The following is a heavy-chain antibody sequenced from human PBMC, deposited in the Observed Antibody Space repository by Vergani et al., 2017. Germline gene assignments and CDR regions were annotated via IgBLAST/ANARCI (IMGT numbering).Heavy chain of an antibody. J-gene: IGHJ6*02. V-gene: IGHV2-5*01. D-gene: IGHD3-22*01. Sequence: QITLKESGPTLVKPTQTLTLTCTFSGFSLSTSGVGVGWIRQPPGKALEWLALLYWNDDKPYSPSLKRRLTITKDTSKNQVVRTMTNMDPVYTATYYCAHARHISGYNDAGLYDYDGMDVWGQGTTGTVSS. CDR2: LYWNDDK. CDR1: GFSLSTSGVG. CDR3: AHARHISGYNDAGLYDYDGMDV.